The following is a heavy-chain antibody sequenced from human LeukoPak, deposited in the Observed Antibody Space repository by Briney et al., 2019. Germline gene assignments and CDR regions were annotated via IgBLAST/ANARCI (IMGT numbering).Heavy chain of an antibody. CDR3: ANQAQWGFDF. Sequence: ASVKVSCKVSGYTLTELSLHWGRQAPGKGLEWMGGFVPEDGETIYSQKFQGTVTMTEDTSTDTAYMELSSLRSEDTAVYYCANQAQWGFDFWGQGTLVTVSS. CDR2: FVPEDGET. V-gene: IGHV1-24*01. CDR1: GYTLTELS. D-gene: IGHD1-26*01. J-gene: IGHJ4*02.